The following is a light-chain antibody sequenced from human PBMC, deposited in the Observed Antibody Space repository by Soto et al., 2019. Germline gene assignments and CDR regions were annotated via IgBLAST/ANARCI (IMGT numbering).Light chain of an antibody. CDR1: QGLSRW. CDR2: AAS. Sequence: DIQMTQSTSSLSASVGDRDTITRRARQGLSRWLAWYEQTPEKAPKSLIYAASSLQSGVPSRFSGSGSGADLTLTISRPQPEDFATYCCQQYNRFPLTFGGGTKVDIK. J-gene: IGKJ4*01. V-gene: IGKV1D-16*01. CDR3: QQYNRFPLT.